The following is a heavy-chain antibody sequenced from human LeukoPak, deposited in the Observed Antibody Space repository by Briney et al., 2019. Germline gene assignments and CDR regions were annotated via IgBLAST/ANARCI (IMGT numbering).Heavy chain of an antibody. D-gene: IGHD6-13*01. V-gene: IGHV7-4-1*02. CDR1: GGTFSSYT. Sequence: ASVKVSCKASGGTFSSYTITWVRQAPGQGLEYMGWINTNTGNPTYAQGLTGRFVFSLDTSVSTTYLEISSLKAEDTAVYYCARDILGSSWYGGFGPWGQGTLVTVSS. CDR2: INTNTGNP. J-gene: IGHJ5*02. CDR3: ARDILGSSWYGGFGP.